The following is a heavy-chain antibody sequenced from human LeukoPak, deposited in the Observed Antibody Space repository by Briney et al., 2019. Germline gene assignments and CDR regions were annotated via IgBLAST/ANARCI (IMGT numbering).Heavy chain of an antibody. V-gene: IGHV4-31*03. CDR1: GGSISSGGYY. D-gene: IGHD3-3*01. Sequence: SSETLSLTCTASGGSISSGGYYWSWIRQHPGKGLEWIGYIYYSGSTYYNPSLKSRVTISVDTSKNQFSLKLSSVTAADTAVYYCASSGDFWSGYRSYFDYWGQGTLVTVSS. CDR3: ASSGDFWSGYRSYFDY. J-gene: IGHJ4*02. CDR2: IYYSGST.